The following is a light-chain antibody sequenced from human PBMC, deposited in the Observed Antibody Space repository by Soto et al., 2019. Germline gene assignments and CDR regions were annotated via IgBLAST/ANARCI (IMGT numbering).Light chain of an antibody. CDR2: EVT. Sequence: QSALTQPASVSGSPGQSITISCTGTSSDVGGYNYVSWYQHYPGKAPKLLIYEVTNRPSGLSHRFSASKSGNTASLTISGLQAEDEADYYCSSYTSSSTPVFGSGTKVTVL. J-gene: IGLJ1*01. CDR3: SSYTSSSTPV. V-gene: IGLV2-14*01. CDR1: SSDVGGYNY.